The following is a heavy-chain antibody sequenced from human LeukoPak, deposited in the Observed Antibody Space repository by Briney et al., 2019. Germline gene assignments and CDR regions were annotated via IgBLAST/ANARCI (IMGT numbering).Heavy chain of an antibody. Sequence: VASVKVSYKVSRYTLTELSMHWVRQAPGKGLEWMGGFDPEDGETIYAQKFQGRVTMTEDTSTDTAYMELSSLRSEDTAVYYCATGIFYGDFAPHHFDYWGQGTLVTVSS. V-gene: IGHV1-24*01. D-gene: IGHD4-17*01. CDR3: ATGIFYGDFAPHHFDY. J-gene: IGHJ4*02. CDR2: FDPEDGET. CDR1: RYTLTELS.